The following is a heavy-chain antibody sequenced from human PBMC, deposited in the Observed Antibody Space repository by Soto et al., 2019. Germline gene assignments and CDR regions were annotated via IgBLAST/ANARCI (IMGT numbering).Heavy chain of an antibody. Sequence: ASVKVSCKASGYTFTGYYMHWVRQAPGQGLEWMGWINPNSGGTNYAQKFQGWVTMTRDTSISTAYMELSRLRSDDTAVYYCSRSPYGFWSGYYLFDYWGQGTLVTVFS. J-gene: IGHJ4*02. D-gene: IGHD3-3*01. CDR2: INPNSGGT. V-gene: IGHV1-2*04. CDR1: GYTFTGYY. CDR3: SRSPYGFWSGYYLFDY.